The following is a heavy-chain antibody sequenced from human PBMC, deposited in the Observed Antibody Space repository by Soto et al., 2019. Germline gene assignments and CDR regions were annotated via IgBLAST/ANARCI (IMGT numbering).Heavy chain of an antibody. Sequence: PSETLSLTCTVSGDSISSYYWGWIRQPPGKGLEWIGYIYYSGSTNYNPSLKSRVTISVDTSKNQFSLKLSSVTAADTAVYYCARSLGAKQRSLDYWGQGTLVTVSS. CDR3: ARSLGAKQRSLDY. CDR2: IYYSGST. V-gene: IGHV4-59*01. D-gene: IGHD6-25*01. CDR1: GDSISSYY. J-gene: IGHJ4*02.